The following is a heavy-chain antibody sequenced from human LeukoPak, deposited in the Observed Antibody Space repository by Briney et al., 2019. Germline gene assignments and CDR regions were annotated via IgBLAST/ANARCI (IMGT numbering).Heavy chain of an antibody. Sequence: GGSLRLSCAASGLTVSSNYMSWVRQAPGKGLEWVSVIYTGGSTYYADSVKGRFTISRDNSKNTLYLQMNSLRAEDTAAYYCARVSPHPIIDVWGKGTTVTVSS. J-gene: IGHJ6*03. CDR3: ARVSPHPIIDV. CDR2: IYTGGST. V-gene: IGHV3-53*01. CDR1: GLTVSSNY.